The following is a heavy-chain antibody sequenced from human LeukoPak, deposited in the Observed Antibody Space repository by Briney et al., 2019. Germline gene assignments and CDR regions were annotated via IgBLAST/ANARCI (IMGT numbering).Heavy chain of an antibody. D-gene: IGHD5-18*01. J-gene: IGHJ4*02. CDR1: GFTFSSYW. V-gene: IGHV3-7*01. CDR2: IKQDGSEK. CDR3: ARDWSTAMVTGGDFDY. Sequence: LSGGSLRLSCAASGFTFSSYWMSWVRQAPGKGLGWVANIKQDGSEKYYVDSVKGRFTISRDNTKNSLYLQMNSLRAEDTAVYYCARDWSTAMVTGGDFDYWGQGTLVTVSS.